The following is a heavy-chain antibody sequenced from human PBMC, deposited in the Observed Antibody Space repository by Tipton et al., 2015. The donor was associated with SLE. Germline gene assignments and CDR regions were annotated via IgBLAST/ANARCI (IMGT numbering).Heavy chain of an antibody. V-gene: IGHV1-18*01. CDR2: ITVFNGNT. D-gene: IGHD4-17*01. J-gene: IGHJ4*02. CDR1: GYTFNTYG. Sequence: QVQLVQSGAEVKKPGASVKVSCKASGYTFNTYGITWVRQAPGQGLEWIGWITVFNGNTNYAEGLRGRVTMTTDTSTSTAYMELRSLKSDDTAVYYCGRSNGDYGDNWGQGTLVTVSS. CDR3: GRSNGDYGDN.